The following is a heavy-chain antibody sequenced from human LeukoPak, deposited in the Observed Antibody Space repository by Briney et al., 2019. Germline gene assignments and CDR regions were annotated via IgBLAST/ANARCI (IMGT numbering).Heavy chain of an antibody. CDR3: ARATNLRVMDV. V-gene: IGHV3-23*01. J-gene: IGHJ6*02. D-gene: IGHD1-26*01. CDR1: GFTFSSYA. Sequence: QPGGSLRLSCAASGFTFSSYAMTWVRQAPGKGLEWVSAISGSIGTTYYADSVKGRFTISRDNSKDTLYLQMNSLRAEETAVYYCARATNLRVMDVWGQGTTVTVSS. CDR2: ISGSIGTT.